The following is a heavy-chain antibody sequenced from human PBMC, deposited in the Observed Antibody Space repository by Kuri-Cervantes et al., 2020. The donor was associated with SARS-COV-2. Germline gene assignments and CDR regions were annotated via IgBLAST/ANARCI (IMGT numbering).Heavy chain of an antibody. J-gene: IGHJ4*01. CDR1: GGSSSGYY. V-gene: IGHV4-34*01. CDR2: TYYSGST. CDR3: ARVGAARQCDY. D-gene: IGHD6-6*01. Sequence: SETLSLTCAVDGGSSSGYYWSWIRQPPGKGLEWIGSTYYSGSTYYHTSLKSRVTISVDTSKNQFSLKLSSVTAADTAVYYCARVGAARQCDYWGHGNLVTVSS.